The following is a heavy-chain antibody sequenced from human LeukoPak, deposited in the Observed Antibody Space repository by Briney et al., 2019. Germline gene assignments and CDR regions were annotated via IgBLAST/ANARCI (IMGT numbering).Heavy chain of an antibody. CDR2: FHHSVST. D-gene: IGHD6-19*01. CDR3: ARSPVAGYYYFDY. Sequence: SETLSLTCAVSGDSISSDKWWSWVRQPPGKGLEYIGEFHHSVSTNYNPSLKSRVTISVDTSKNQFSLKLSSVTAADTAVYYCARSPVAGYYYFDYWGQGTLVTVSS. CDR1: GDSISSDKW. J-gene: IGHJ4*02. V-gene: IGHV4-4*02.